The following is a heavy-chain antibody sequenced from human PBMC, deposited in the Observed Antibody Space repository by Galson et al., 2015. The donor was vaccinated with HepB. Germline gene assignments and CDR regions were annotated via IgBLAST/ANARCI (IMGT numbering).Heavy chain of an antibody. Sequence: SVKVSCKVSGYALTELSMHWVRQAPGKGLEWMGGFDPEDGETIYAQKFQGRVTMTEDTSTDTAYMELSSLRSEDTAVYYCATVGGRIGLLDRRYYYYGMDVWGQGTTVTVSS. J-gene: IGHJ6*02. CDR2: FDPEDGET. CDR1: GYALTELS. CDR3: ATVGGRIGLLDRRYYYYGMDV. D-gene: IGHD3-22*01. V-gene: IGHV1-24*01.